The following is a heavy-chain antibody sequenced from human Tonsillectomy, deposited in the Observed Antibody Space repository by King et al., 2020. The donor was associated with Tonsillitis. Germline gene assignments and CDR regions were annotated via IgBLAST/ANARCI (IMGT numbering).Heavy chain of an antibody. CDR3: ARRRSIVGAKPADNFDI. V-gene: IGHV4-59*08. Sequence: VQLQESGPGLVKPSETLSLTCTVSGGSISSYYWSWIRQPPGKGLEWIGYIYYSGSTNYNPSLKSRVTISVDTSKNQFSLKLSSVTAADTAVYYCARRRSIVGAKPADNFDIWGQGTMATVSS. J-gene: IGHJ3*02. CDR1: GGSISSYY. D-gene: IGHD1-26*01. CDR2: IYYSGST.